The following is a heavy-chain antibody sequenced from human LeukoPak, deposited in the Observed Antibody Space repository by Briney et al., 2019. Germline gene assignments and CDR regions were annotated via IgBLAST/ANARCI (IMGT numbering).Heavy chain of an antibody. V-gene: IGHV4-4*02. Sequence: SGTLSLTCDVSGGSISNSNWWSWVRQPPGKGLEWIGEIYHSGSTNYNPSLKSRVTISVDKSKNQFSLKLSSVTAADTAVYYCANSYYYDSSGYYLPRWGQGTLVTVSS. D-gene: IGHD3-22*01. CDR3: ANSYYYDSSGYYLPR. J-gene: IGHJ4*02. CDR2: IYHSGST. CDR1: GGSISNSNW.